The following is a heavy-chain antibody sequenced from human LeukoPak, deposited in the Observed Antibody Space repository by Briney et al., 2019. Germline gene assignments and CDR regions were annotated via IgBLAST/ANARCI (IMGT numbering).Heavy chain of an antibody. V-gene: IGHV4-34*01. CDR1: GGSFSGYY. D-gene: IGHD1-26*01. J-gene: IGHJ4*02. CDR2: INHSGST. CDR3: AREKVGATTFEYSRGPFDY. Sequence: PSETLSLTCAVYGGSFSGYYWSWIRQPPGKGLEWIGEINHSGSTNYNPSLKSRVTISVDTSKNQFSLKLSSVTAADTAVYYCAREKVGATTFEYSRGPFDYWGQGTLVTVSS.